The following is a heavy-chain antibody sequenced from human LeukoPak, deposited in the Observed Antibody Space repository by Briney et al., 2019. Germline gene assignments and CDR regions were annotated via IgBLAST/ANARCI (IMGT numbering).Heavy chain of an antibody. CDR1: GFSFTNYW. Sequence: GGSLRLSCAASGFSFTNYWMSWVRLAPGKGLEWVANVKEDGATKQYVDSVKGRFTISRDNAKNSLYLQMDSLRAEDTAVYYCVSQEVVPHWGQGTLVSVSS. V-gene: IGHV3-7*01. D-gene: IGHD2-15*01. J-gene: IGHJ4*02. CDR3: VSQEVVPH. CDR2: VKEDGATK.